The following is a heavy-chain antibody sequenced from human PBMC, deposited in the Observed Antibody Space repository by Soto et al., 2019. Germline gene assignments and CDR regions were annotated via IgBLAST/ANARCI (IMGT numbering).Heavy chain of an antibody. D-gene: IGHD6-13*01. J-gene: IGHJ3*02. CDR1: GFTFTSSA. CDR2: IVVGSGNT. Sequence: ASVKVSCKASGFTFTSSAMQWVRQARGQRLEWIGWIVVGSGNTNYAQKFQERVTITRDMSTSTAYMELSSLRSEDTAVYYCAAGVAAAGTFDIWGQGTMVTVS. V-gene: IGHV1-58*02. CDR3: AAGVAAAGTFDI.